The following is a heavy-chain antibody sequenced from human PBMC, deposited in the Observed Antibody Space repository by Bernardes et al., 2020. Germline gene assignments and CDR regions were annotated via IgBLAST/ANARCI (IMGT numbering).Heavy chain of an antibody. CDR3: SRDGMGPLSVS. Sequence: GGSLRLSCAASGFNFNNAWMTWVRQAPGKGLEWVGRIRDNSEGAATEYAAPVKGRFTLSRDDSRNTVYLQMNSLKTEDTAVYYCSRDGMGPLSVSWGQGTLVTVSS. V-gene: IGHV3-15*07. J-gene: IGHJ5*02. CDR2: IRDNSEGAAT. CDR1: GFNFNNAW. D-gene: IGHD1-26*01.